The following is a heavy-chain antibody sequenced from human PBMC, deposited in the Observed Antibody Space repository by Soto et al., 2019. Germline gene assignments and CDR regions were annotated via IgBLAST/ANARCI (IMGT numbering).Heavy chain of an antibody. CDR1: GYSFTSHW. Sequence: EVQLVQSGAEVKKPGESLKISCEGSGYSFTSHWIGWVRQMLGKGLEWMGIIYPGDSDTRYSPSFQGQVTISVDKSINTAYLQWSSLKASDTAVYYCARHPMTGGTSLGWFDPWGQGTLVNVSS. D-gene: IGHD1-20*01. V-gene: IGHV5-51*01. J-gene: IGHJ5*02. CDR3: ARHPMTGGTSLGWFDP. CDR2: IYPGDSDT.